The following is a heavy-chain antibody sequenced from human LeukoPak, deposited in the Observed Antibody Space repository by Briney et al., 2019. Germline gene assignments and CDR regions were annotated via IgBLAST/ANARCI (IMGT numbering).Heavy chain of an antibody. CDR1: GYTFTGYY. Sequence: ASVKVSCKASGYTFTGYYMHWVRQAPGQGLEWMGWINPNSGGTNYAQKFQGRVTMTRDTSISTAYMELSRLRSDDTAVYYCARDHYYDSSGYRDYWGQGTLVTVSS. V-gene: IGHV1-2*02. D-gene: IGHD3-22*01. CDR2: INPNSGGT. J-gene: IGHJ4*02. CDR3: ARDHYYDSSGYRDY.